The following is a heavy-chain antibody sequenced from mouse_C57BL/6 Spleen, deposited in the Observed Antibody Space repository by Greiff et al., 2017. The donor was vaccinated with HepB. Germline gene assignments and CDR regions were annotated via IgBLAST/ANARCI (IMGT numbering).Heavy chain of an antibody. D-gene: IGHD1-1*01. V-gene: IGHV5-9*01. Sequence: EVKLMESGGGLVKPGGSLKLSCAASGFTFSSYTMSWVRHTPEKRLEWVATISGGGGNTYYPDSVKGRFTISRDNAKNTLYLQMSSLRSEDTALYYCARQYYGSSYSSYWYFDVWGTGTTVTVSS. CDR2: ISGGGGNT. CDR1: GFTFSSYT. J-gene: IGHJ1*03. CDR3: ARQYYGSSYSSYWYFDV.